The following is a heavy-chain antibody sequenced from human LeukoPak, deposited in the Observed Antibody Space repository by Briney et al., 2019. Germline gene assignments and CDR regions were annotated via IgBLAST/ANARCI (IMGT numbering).Heavy chain of an antibody. D-gene: IGHD2-15*01. CDR3: AREGRGGHNFDY. CDR2: INYSGST. V-gene: IGHV4-34*01. Sequence: SETLSLTCAVSDESFSGYYWNWIRQPPGRGLEWIGEINYSGSTQYHPSLKSRVSMSVDKSKKQVSLKLSSVAVADTAVYYCAREGRGGHNFDYWGQGTLVTVSS. J-gene: IGHJ4*02. CDR1: DESFSGYY.